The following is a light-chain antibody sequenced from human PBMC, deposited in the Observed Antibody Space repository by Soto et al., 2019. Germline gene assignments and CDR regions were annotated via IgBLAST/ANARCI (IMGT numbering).Light chain of an antibody. Sequence: QSVLTQPASVSGSPGQSITISCXGTSSDIGDYNYVSWYQQHPGKVPKVIIYDVSNRPSGVSYRFSGTKSGNTASLTVSGLQAEDEADYYCCSYTRSGTLIFGTGTKVTVL. J-gene: IGLJ1*01. V-gene: IGLV2-14*01. CDR2: DVS. CDR3: CSYTRSGTLI. CDR1: SSDIGDYNY.